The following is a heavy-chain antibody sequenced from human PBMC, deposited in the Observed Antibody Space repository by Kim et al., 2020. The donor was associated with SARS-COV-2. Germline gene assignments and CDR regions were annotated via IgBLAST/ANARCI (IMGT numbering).Heavy chain of an antibody. V-gene: IGHV7-4-1*02. J-gene: IGHJ4*02. Sequence: ASVKVSCKASGYTFTSYAMNWVRQAPGQGLEWMGWINTNTGNPTYDQGFTGRFVFSLDTSVSTAYLQISSLKAEDTAVNYCARAYYYGSGAPLTDFDYWGQGTLVPVSS. CDR3: ARAYYYGSGAPLTDFDY. D-gene: IGHD3-10*01. CDR2: INTNTGNP. CDR1: GYTFTSYA.